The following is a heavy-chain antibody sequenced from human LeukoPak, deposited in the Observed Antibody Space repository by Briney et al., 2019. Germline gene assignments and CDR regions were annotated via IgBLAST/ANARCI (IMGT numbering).Heavy chain of an antibody. CDR3: AKDRSTSFYGWFDP. Sequence: HPGGSLRLSCAASGFTFSSYGMHWVRQAPGKGLEWVAVISYDGSNKYYADSVKGRFTISRDNSKNTLYLQMNSLRAEDTAVYYCAKDRSTSFYGWFDPWGQGTLVTVSS. V-gene: IGHV3-30*18. D-gene: IGHD2-2*01. CDR1: GFTFSSYG. J-gene: IGHJ5*02. CDR2: ISYDGSNK.